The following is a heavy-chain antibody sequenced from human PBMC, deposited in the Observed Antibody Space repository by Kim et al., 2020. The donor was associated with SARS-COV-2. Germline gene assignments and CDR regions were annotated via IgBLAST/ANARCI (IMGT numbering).Heavy chain of an antibody. CDR1: GFTFGDYA. CDR2: IRSKAYGGTT. D-gene: IGHD5-18*01. Sequence: GGSLRLSCTASGFTFGDYAMSWFRQAPGKGLEWVGFIRSKAYGGTTEYAASVKGRFTISRDDSKSIAYLQMNSLKTEDTAVYYCTRDGTLRYGSESNPFDYWGQGTLVTVSS. CDR3: TRDGTLRYGSESNPFDY. V-gene: IGHV3-49*03. J-gene: IGHJ4*02.